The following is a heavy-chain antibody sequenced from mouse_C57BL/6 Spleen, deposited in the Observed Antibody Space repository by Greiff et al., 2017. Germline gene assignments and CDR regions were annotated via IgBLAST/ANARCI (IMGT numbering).Heavy chain of an antibody. J-gene: IGHJ4*01. D-gene: IGHD1-1*01. CDR2: IRSKSNNYAT. Sequence: EVQLVESGGGLVQPKGSLKLSCAASGFSFNTYAMNWVRQAPGKGLEWVARIRSKSNNYATYYADSVKDRFTISRDDSESMLYLQMNNLKTEDTAMYYCVSYYYGSSHDYAMDYWGQGTSVTVSS. CDR3: VSYYYGSSHDYAMDY. V-gene: IGHV10-1*01. CDR1: GFSFNTYA.